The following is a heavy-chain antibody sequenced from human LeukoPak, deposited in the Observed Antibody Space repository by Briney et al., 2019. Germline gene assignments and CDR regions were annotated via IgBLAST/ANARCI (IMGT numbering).Heavy chain of an antibody. CDR1: GGSISSYY. D-gene: IGHD3-16*01. V-gene: IGHV4-4*07. CDR2: IYTSGST. CDR3: ARDVAYVRSNWFDP. J-gene: IGHJ5*02. Sequence: PSETLSLTCTVSGGSISSYYWSWIRQPAGKGLEWIGRIYTSGSTNYNPSLKSRVTMSVDTSKNQFSLKLSSVTAADTAVYYCARDVAYVRSNWFDPWGQGTLVTVSS.